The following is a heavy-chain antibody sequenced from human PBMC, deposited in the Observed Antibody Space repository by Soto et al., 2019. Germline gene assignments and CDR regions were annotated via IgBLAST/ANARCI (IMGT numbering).Heavy chain of an antibody. Sequence: PSETLSLTCSVSGGSISSGGYYWSWIRHHPGKGLEWIGYIYHSGSTYYNPSLKSRLAMSVDTSKNQFSLKLTSVTAADKAVYYCARGGLFRGSYHVYGMDVWGQGTTVTVSS. J-gene: IGHJ6*02. D-gene: IGHD3-10*01. V-gene: IGHV4-31*03. CDR3: ARGGLFRGSYHVYGMDV. CDR1: GGSISSGGYY. CDR2: IYHSGST.